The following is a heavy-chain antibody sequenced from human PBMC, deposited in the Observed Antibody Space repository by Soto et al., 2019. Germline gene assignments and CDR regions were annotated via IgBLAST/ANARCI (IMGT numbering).Heavy chain of an antibody. CDR3: ARGDYAKAFDI. Sequence: QVQLQESGPGLVKPSDTLSLTCAVSGYSITSSNWWGWIRQPPGKGREWIGNIYYSGSAYYNPSLKSRVTMSVDTSKNQFSLKLTSVTAVDTAVYYCARGDYAKAFDIWGQGTTVTVSS. J-gene: IGHJ3*02. D-gene: IGHD2-2*01. V-gene: IGHV4-28*03. CDR1: GYSITSSNW. CDR2: IYYSGSA.